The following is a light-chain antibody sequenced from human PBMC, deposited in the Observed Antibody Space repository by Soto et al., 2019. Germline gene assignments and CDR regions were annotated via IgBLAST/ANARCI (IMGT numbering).Light chain of an antibody. CDR2: GAS. CDR3: QQYNNWPIT. CDR1: QSVSSN. V-gene: IGKV3-15*01. J-gene: IGKJ5*01. Sequence: EIVLTQSPGTLSLSPGERATLSCRASQSVSSNLAWYQQKPGQAPRLLIYGASARATGIPARFRGSGSGTDFTLTISSLQSEDFAVYYCQQYNNWPITFGQGTRLEI.